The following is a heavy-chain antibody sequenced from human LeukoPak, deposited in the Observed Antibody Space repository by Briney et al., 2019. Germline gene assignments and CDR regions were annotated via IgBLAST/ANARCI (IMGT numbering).Heavy chain of an antibody. V-gene: IGHV4-34*01. CDR2: INHSGST. CDR1: GESFSAYS. CDR3: TRERSTPGINWFDP. J-gene: IGHJ5*02. D-gene: IGHD2-2*01. Sequence: NPSETLSLTCAVYGESFSAYSWNWIRQSPGKGLEWIGEINHSGSTNYNPSLKSRVTISVATSKNQTSKRQFSLKLNSVTAADTAAYYCTRERSTPGINWFDPWGQGTLVTVSS.